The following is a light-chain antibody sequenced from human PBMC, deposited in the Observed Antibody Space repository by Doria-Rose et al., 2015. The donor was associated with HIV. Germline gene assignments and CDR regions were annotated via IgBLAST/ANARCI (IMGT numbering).Light chain of an antibody. Sequence: ERATLSCRASQRVKSRYLAWYQQKPGQAPRLLIYDASIRATGIPDRFSGSGSGTDFTLTISRLEPEDVAVYYCQQYGTSRGTFGQGTRLEIK. V-gene: IGKV3-20*01. CDR2: DAS. J-gene: IGKJ5*01. CDR1: QRVKSRY. CDR3: QQYGTSRGT.